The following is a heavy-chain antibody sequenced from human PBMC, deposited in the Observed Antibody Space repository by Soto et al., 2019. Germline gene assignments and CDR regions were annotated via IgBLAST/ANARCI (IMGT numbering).Heavy chain of an antibody. Sequence: QITLKESGPTLVKPTQTLTLTCTFSGFSLSTSGVGVGWIRQPPGEALEWLALIYWDDDKRYSPSLKSRLTITKGTSKNQVVLTMTNMDPVDTATYYCAHRLAATGLFDYWGQGTLVTVSS. CDR1: GFSLSTSGVG. J-gene: IGHJ4*02. V-gene: IGHV2-5*02. CDR3: AHRLAATGLFDY. D-gene: IGHD6-13*01. CDR2: IYWDDDK.